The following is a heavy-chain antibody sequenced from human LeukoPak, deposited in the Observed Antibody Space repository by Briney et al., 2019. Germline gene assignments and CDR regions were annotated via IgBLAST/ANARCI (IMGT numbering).Heavy chain of an antibody. CDR1: GFTFSNYA. CDR2: ISSTGGST. Sequence: GGSLRLSCAASGFTFSNYAMHWVRQRPGKGLEYVSGISSTGGSTHYANSVKGRFTISRDNPKNTLYFQMGSLRAEDMAVYYCARVSDGSYYYYWGQGTLVTVSS. CDR3: ARVSDGSYYYY. D-gene: IGHD1-26*01. V-gene: IGHV3-64*01. J-gene: IGHJ4*02.